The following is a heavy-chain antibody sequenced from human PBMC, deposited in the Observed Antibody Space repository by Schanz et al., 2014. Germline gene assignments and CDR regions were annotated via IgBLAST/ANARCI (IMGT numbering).Heavy chain of an antibody. J-gene: IGHJ4*02. CDR2: ITYNGGTI. CDR3: ARDHTTESYYSAGPPIDY. V-gene: IGHV3-48*01. Sequence: EVQLVESGGGLVQPGGSLRLSCAASGFSFTTYAMSWVRQAPGKGLEWISYITYNGGTIYYADSVKGRFTISRDNAKNSLYLEMNSLRAEDTALYYCARDHTTESYYSAGPPIDYWGQGTLLTVSS. CDR1: GFSFTTYA. D-gene: IGHD1-26*01.